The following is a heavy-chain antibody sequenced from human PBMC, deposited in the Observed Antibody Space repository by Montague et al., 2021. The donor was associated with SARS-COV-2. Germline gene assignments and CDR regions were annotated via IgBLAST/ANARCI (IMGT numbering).Heavy chain of an antibody. CDR2: MYYTGTP. J-gene: IGHJ4*01. CDR1: GGSASGYY. D-gene: IGHD2-2*02. Sequence: SETLSLTCAISGGSASGYYWAWIRQPPGKGLEWIGYMYYTGTPNYNPSLKSRVSMSIDTSKNHFSLNLTSVAAADTGVYYCARGLGYTSMFRFFDYWGHGAQVTVSS. V-gene: IGHV4-59*02. CDR3: ARGLGYTSMFRFFDY.